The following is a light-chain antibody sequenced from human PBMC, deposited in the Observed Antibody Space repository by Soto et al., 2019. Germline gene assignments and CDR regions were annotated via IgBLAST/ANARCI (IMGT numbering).Light chain of an antibody. CDR1: QSISSW. V-gene: IGKV1-5*03. CDR2: KAS. Sequence: DIPMTQSPSTLSASVGDRVTITCRASQSISSWLAWYQQKPGKAPRLLIYKASDLESGVPSRFSGSGSGTDFTLTISSLQPDDFATYYCQQYNSYSPLTFGGGTMVEIK. J-gene: IGKJ4*01. CDR3: QQYNSYSPLT.